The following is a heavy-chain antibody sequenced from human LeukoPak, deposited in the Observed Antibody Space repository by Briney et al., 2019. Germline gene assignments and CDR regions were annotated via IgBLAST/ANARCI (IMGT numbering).Heavy chain of an antibody. CDR3: TRRGLVPAFDI. CDR1: GFTFSSYW. V-gene: IGHV3-74*01. D-gene: IGHD2-2*01. Sequence: GRSLRLSCAASGFTFSSYWMHWVRQAPGRGLVWVSRINGDGSSTTYADAVKGRFTISRDNAKNTLYLQMSSLRAEDTAAYYCTRRGLVPAFDIWGQGTMVTVAS. J-gene: IGHJ3*02. CDR2: INGDGSST.